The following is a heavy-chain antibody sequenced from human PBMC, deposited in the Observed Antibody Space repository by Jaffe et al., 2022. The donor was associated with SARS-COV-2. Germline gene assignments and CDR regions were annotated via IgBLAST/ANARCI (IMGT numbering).Heavy chain of an antibody. CDR1: GGSISSSNHC. D-gene: IGHD3-3*01. V-gene: IGHV4-39*01. J-gene: IGHJ5*02. CDR2: MYYGGTT. Sequence: QLHLQESGPGLVKPLETLSLTCTVSGGSISSSNHCWGWIRQPPGKGPEWIGSMYYGGTTFYNPSLKSRLTISVDTSKNQFSLRLSSVTAADTAVYFCARQPITIFGAAGGWVAPWGQGILVTVSS. CDR3: ARQPITIFGAAGGWVAP.